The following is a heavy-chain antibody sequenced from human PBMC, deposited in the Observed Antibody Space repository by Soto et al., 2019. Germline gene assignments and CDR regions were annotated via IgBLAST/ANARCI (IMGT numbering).Heavy chain of an antibody. CDR3: ARTRVPYYYYGMDV. V-gene: IGHV3-33*01. J-gene: IGHJ6*02. Sequence: QVQLVESGGGVVQPGRSLRLSCAASGFTFSSYGMHWVRQAPGKGLEWVAVIWYDGSNKYYADSVKGRFTISRDNSKNTLYLQMNSLRPEDTAVYYCARTRVPYYYYGMDVWGQGTTVTVSS. CDR1: GFTFSSYG. CDR2: IWYDGSNK.